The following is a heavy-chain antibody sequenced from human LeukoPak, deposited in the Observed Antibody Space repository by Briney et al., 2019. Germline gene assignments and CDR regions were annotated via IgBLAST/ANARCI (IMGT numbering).Heavy chain of an antibody. CDR3: ARPGTVVPAAIDY. Sequence: PGGSLRLSCAPSGFSFSVYWMTWVRQAPGKGREWVANINQDGSEKYYVDSVKGRFTISRDNAKNSLYLQMNSLRAEDTAVYHCARPGTVVPAAIDYWGQGTLVTVSS. J-gene: IGHJ4*02. D-gene: IGHD2-2*01. V-gene: IGHV3-7*01. CDR1: GFSFSVYW. CDR2: INQDGSEK.